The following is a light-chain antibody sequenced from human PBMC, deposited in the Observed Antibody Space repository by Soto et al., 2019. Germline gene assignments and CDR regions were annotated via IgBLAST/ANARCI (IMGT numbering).Light chain of an antibody. Sequence: DIQMTQSPSSVSASVGDRVTITCRASQTISNWLAWYQQKPGKAPKLLIYKASTLESGVPSRFSGSGSGTEFTLTISSLQPEDFATYYCQQYNSYSQTFGQGTKVDIK. V-gene: IGKV1-5*03. CDR3: QQYNSYSQT. CDR1: QTISNW. J-gene: IGKJ1*01. CDR2: KAS.